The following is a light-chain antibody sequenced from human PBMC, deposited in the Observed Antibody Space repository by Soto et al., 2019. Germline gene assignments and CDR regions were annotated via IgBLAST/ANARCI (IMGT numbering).Light chain of an antibody. CDR3: CSYTDSRTHI. Sequence: QSALTQPASVSGSPGQSITISCTGTSSDVGGYNYVSWYQQHPGKAPKLIIFEVSYRPSGISNRFSASKSGDTASLTISGLQADDEADYYCCSYTDSRTHIFGSGTKFAVL. J-gene: IGLJ1*01. CDR2: EVS. V-gene: IGLV2-14*01. CDR1: SSDVGGYNY.